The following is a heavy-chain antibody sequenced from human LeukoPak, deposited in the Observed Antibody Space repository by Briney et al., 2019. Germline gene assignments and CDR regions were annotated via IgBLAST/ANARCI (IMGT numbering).Heavy chain of an antibody. Sequence: GGSLRLSCAASGFTFNSYWMSWVRQAPGKGLEWVANIKQDGSEKYYVDSVKGRFTSSRDNAKNSLYLQMNSLRAEDTAVYYCARLVRYYYDSSGPFDYWGQGTLVTVSP. CDR1: GFTFNSYW. J-gene: IGHJ4*02. CDR2: IKQDGSEK. V-gene: IGHV3-7*01. D-gene: IGHD3-22*01. CDR3: ARLVRYYYDSSGPFDY.